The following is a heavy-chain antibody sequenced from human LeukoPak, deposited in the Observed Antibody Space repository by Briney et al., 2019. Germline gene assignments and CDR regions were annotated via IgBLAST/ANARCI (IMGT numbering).Heavy chain of an antibody. D-gene: IGHD3-10*01. CDR2: IYYSGST. V-gene: IGHV4-39*01. CDR3: ARHWFGEPRVGFDY. J-gene: IGHJ4*02. CDR1: GGSISSSSYY. Sequence: SETLSLTCTVSGGSISSSSYYWGWIRQPPGKGLEWIGSIYYSGSTYYNPSLKSRVTISVATSKNRLSLKLSSLTAADTAVYFCARHWFGEPRVGFDYWGQGTLVTVSS.